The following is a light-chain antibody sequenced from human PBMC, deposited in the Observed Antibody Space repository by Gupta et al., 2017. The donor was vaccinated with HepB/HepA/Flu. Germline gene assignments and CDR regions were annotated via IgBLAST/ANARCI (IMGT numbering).Light chain of an antibody. V-gene: IGKV3-20*01. CDR3: QQYGSSPLT. CDR2: GAS. J-gene: IGKJ1*01. Sequence: EVVLTPSPDTLSLSPGERATLSCRASQTISNIYLAWYQQRPGRAPRLLIYGASNRATGIPDRVSGGGSGTDFTLTISRLEPEDLGVYYCQQYGSSPLTFGQGTKVEIK. CDR1: QTISNIY.